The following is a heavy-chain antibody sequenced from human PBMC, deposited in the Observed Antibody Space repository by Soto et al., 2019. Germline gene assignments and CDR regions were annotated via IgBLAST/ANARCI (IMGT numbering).Heavy chain of an antibody. CDR1: GASISSGGYY. CDR2: IYYIGTS. D-gene: IGHD3-16*02. V-gene: IGHV4-31*03. J-gene: IGHJ2*01. CDR3: ARVLRDVLSDRYYWYFDL. Sequence: QVQLQESGPGLVKPSQTLSLTCTVSGASISSGGYYWGWIRQHPGKGLEWIGFIYYIGTSYYNPSLESRITLSVDTSKNHFSLNLTSVTPADTAVYYCARVLRDVLSDRYYWYFDLWGRGTLVTVSS.